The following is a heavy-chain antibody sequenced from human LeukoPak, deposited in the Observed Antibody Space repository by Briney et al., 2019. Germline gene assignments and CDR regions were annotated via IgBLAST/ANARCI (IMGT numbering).Heavy chain of an antibody. CDR2: INPKIGGT. D-gene: IGHD3-9*01. CDR1: GYTFTDYY. CDR3: ARDSSRRPQKYDIATSFTTEN. V-gene: IGHV1-2*02. J-gene: IGHJ4*02. Sequence: ASVKVSCKTSGYTFTDYYIHWVRQAPGQGLESMGWINPKIGGTNYAPRFQGRVSMTSDTSITTAYMQLRRVTSDDTAVYYCARDSSRRPQKYDIATSFTTENWGQGTLVAVSS.